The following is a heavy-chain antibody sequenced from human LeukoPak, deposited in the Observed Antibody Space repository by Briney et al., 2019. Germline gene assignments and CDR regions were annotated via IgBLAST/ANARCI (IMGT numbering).Heavy chain of an antibody. D-gene: IGHD6-19*01. CDR2: ISAYNGNT. CDR3: ARAIAVAGVYTLFYYYYYYYMDV. J-gene: IGHJ6*03. Sequence: ASVKVSCKASGYTFTGYYMHWVRQAPGQGLEWMGWISAYNGNTNYAQKLQGRVTMTTDTSTSTAYMELRSLRSDDTAVYYCARAIAVAGVYTLFYYYYYYYMDVWGKGTTVTVSS. V-gene: IGHV1-18*04. CDR1: GYTFTGYY.